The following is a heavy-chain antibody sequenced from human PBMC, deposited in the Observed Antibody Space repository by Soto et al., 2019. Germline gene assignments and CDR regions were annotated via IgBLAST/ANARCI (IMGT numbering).Heavy chain of an antibody. Sequence: QVQLVQSGAEVKKPGSSVKVSCKASGGTFSSYAISWVRQAPGQGLEWMGGIIPIFGTANYAQKFQGRVTITADESTRTAYMELSSLRSEDTAVYYCARGGYYDFWSGFVDYYGMDVWGQGTTVTVSS. V-gene: IGHV1-69*12. CDR2: IIPIFGTA. CDR1: GGTFSSYA. CDR3: ARGGYYDFWSGFVDYYGMDV. J-gene: IGHJ6*02. D-gene: IGHD3-3*01.